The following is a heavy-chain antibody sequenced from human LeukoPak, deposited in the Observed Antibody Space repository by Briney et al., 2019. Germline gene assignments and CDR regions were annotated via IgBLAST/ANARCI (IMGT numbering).Heavy chain of an antibody. V-gene: IGHV4-34*01. CDR1: GGSFSGYY. CDR2: INHSGST. J-gene: IGHJ4*02. D-gene: IGHD6-19*01. Sequence: TSETLSLTCAVYGGSFSGYYWSWIRQPPGKGLEWIGEINHSGSTNYNPSLKSRVTISVDTSKNQFSLKLSSVTAADTAVYYCARDRSSGWFLYSNFDYWGQGTLVTVSS. CDR3: ARDRSSGWFLYSNFDY.